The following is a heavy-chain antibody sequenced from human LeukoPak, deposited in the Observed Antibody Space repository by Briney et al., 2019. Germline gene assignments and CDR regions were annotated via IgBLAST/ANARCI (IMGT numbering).Heavy chain of an antibody. CDR1: GFRFTDCA. J-gene: IGHJ4*02. V-gene: IGHV3-23*01. CDR3: ARHDSYIPW. D-gene: IGHD5-18*01. Sequence: PGGSLRLSCAASGFRFTDCAMSWVRQAPGKGLQWVSGISDSGGSSYYTDSVKGRFTIYRDNSKNTVYLEMNKLRGEDTAVYFCARHDSYIPWWGQASLVTVSS. CDR2: ISDSGGSS.